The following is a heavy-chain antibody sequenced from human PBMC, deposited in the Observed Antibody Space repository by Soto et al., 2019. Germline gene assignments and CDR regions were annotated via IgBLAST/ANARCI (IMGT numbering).Heavy chain of an antibody. J-gene: IGHJ4*02. D-gene: IGHD2-15*01. CDR1: GFTFSTYW. Sequence: PRGPLRLSCAASGFTFSTYWMSWVRQAPGKGLEWVANIKHDGSNKYYADSVKCRFTISRDNIKNTLYLQMNSLRAEDTAVYYCARDVGANVVVVAATPDYWGQGTLVTVSS. CDR2: IKHDGSNK. CDR3: ARDVGANVVVVAATPDY. V-gene: IGHV3-7*01.